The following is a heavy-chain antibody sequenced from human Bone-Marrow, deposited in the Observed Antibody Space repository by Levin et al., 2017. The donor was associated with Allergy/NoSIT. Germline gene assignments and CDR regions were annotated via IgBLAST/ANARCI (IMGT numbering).Heavy chain of an antibody. CDR1: GFTFSSYG. Sequence: PGGSLRLSCAASGFTFSSYGMHWVRQAPGKGLEWVSVISYDGSNKYYSDSFKGRFTISRDNSKNTLYLQMNSLRAEDTAVYYCAKDRDVDTAMVNGIDYWGQGTLVTVSS. CDR3: AKDRDVDTAMVNGIDY. CDR2: ISYDGSNK. D-gene: IGHD5-18*01. J-gene: IGHJ4*02. V-gene: IGHV3-30*18.